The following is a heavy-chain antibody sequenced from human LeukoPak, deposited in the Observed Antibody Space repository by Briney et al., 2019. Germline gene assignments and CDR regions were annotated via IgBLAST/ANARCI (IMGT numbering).Heavy chain of an antibody. CDR2: ISAYNGNT. J-gene: IGHJ4*02. CDR3: ARIISGSRGYYFDY. D-gene: IGHD1-26*01. CDR1: GYTFTSYG. V-gene: IGHV1-18*01. Sequence: ASVTASCKASGYTFTSYGISWVRQAPGQGLEWMGWISAYNGNTNYAQKLQGRVTMTTDTSTSTAYMELRSLRSDDTAVYYCARIISGSRGYYFDYWGQGTLVTVSS.